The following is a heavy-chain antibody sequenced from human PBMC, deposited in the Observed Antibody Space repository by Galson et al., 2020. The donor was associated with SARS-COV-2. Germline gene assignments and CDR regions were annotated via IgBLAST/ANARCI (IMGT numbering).Heavy chain of an antibody. J-gene: IGHJ5*02. CDR2: MNPKSGNT. CDR1: GYTFTNYD. D-gene: IGHD5-18*01. CDR3: ARVWERGFSYGNWFDP. Sequence: ASVKVSCKASGYTFTNYDINWVRQATGEGLEWMGWMNPKSGNTGYVQKFQGRVTMTRDTSTSTAYMELSSLRSEDTAVYYCARVWERGFSYGNWFDPWGKGTLVTVSS. V-gene: IGHV1-8*01.